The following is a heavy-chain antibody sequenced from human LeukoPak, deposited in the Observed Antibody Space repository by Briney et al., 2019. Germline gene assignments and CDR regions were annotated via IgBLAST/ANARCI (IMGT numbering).Heavy chain of an antibody. V-gene: IGHV5-51*01. D-gene: IGHD3-22*01. CDR3: ARTGLNYYDSRGVLFGY. CDR1: GYSFTSYW. Sequence: GESLKISCKGSGYSFTSYWIGWVRQMPGKGLEWMGIIYPGDSDTRYSPSFQGQVTISADKSISTAYLQWSSLKASDTAMYYCARTGLNYYDSRGVLFGYWGQGTLVTVSS. J-gene: IGHJ4*02. CDR2: IYPGDSDT.